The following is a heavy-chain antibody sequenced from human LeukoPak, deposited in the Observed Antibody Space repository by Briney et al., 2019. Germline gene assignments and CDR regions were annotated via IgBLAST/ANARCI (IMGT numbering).Heavy chain of an antibody. D-gene: IGHD2-2*01. Sequence: GGCRRLACAASTCTFSRDAMSWVRQAAGGVREWDSTISGIVDSTYYANSVKDRFTISRDNSKNTLCLQMNSLRTEDTAVYSCAKGRSGVSSAAINYWGQGTLVTVSS. V-gene: IGHV3-23*01. CDR3: AKGRSGVSSAAINY. CDR1: TCTFSRDA. J-gene: IGHJ4*02. CDR2: ISGIVDST.